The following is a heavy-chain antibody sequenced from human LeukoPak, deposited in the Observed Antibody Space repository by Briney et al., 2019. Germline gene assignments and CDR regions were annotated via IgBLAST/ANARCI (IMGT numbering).Heavy chain of an antibody. CDR3: ARCAGYSYGYYYYYYMDV. CDR1: GGSFSGYY. J-gene: IGHJ6*03. Sequence: PSETLSLTCAVYGGSFSGYYWSWIRQPPGKGLEWIGEINHSGSTNYNPSLKSRVTISVDTSKNQFSLKLSSVTAADTAVYYCARCAGYSYGYYYYYYMDVWGKGTTVTVSS. D-gene: IGHD5-18*01. CDR2: INHSGST. V-gene: IGHV4-34*01.